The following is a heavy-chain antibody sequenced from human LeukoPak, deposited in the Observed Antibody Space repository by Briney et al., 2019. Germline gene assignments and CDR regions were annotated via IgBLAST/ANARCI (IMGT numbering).Heavy chain of an antibody. V-gene: IGHV1-8*02. CDR2: INPNSGNT. D-gene: IGHD6-25*01. CDR3: ARGQGLLPFDY. J-gene: IGHJ4*02. CDR1: GYTFTGYY. Sequence: ASVKVSCKASGYTFTGYYMHWVRQAPGQGLEWMGWINPNSGNTGYAQKFQGRVTMTRNTSISTAYMELSSLRSEDTAVYYCARGQGLLPFDYWGQGTLVTVSS.